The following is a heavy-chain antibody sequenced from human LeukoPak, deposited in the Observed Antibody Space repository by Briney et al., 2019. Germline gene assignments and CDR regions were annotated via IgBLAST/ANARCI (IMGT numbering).Heavy chain of an antibody. Sequence: PSETLSLTCTVSGGSISSYYWSWIRQPPGKGLEWIGYIYYSGSTNYNPSLKSRVTMSVDTSKNQFSLKLSSVTAADTAVYYCAAHNWNPKDYYYYMDVWGKGTTVTVSS. CDR3: AAHNWNPKDYYYYMDV. J-gene: IGHJ6*03. CDR2: IYYSGST. V-gene: IGHV4-59*12. CDR1: GGSISSYY. D-gene: IGHD1-20*01.